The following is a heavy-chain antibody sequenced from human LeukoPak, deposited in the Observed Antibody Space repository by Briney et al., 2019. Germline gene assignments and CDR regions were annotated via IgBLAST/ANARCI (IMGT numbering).Heavy chain of an antibody. V-gene: IGHV4-34*01. CDR2: INHSGST. D-gene: IGHD5-18*01. J-gene: IGHJ3*02. Sequence: SETLSLTCAVYGGSFSGYYWSWIRQPPGKGLEWIGEINHSGSTNYNPSLKSRVTISVDTSKNQFSLKLSSVTAADTAVYYCARGRIQLWLGAFDIWGQGTMVTVSS. CDR1: GGSFSGYY. CDR3: ARGRIQLWLGAFDI.